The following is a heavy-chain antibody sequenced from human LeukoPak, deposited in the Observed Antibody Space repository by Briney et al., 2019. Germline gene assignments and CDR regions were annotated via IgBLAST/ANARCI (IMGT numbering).Heavy chain of an antibody. J-gene: IGHJ4*02. CDR1: GFTFSGYW. CDR3: ARDRGFGADDS. V-gene: IGHV3-7*01. Sequence: GGSLRLSCGASGFTFSGYWMSWVRQAPGKGLEWVANIHKDGSAKRYVDSVKVRFTISRDNAKSSLYLQMNSLRVEDTAVYYCARDRGFGADDSWGQGSLVTVSS. D-gene: IGHD3-10*01. CDR2: IHKDGSAK.